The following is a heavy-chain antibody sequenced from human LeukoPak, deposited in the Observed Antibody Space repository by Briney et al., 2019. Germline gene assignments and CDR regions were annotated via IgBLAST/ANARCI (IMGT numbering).Heavy chain of an antibody. CDR3: AGHHPRNTVDF. V-gene: IGHV4-34*01. Sequence: PSETLSLTCAVYGGSFSGYYWSWIRQPPGKGLEWTGEINHSGSTNYNPSLKSRVTISLDTSKNQFSLKLSSVTAADTAVYYCAGHHPRNTVDFWGQGTLVTVSS. D-gene: IGHD2/OR15-2a*01. CDR1: GGSFSGYY. J-gene: IGHJ4*02. CDR2: INHSGST.